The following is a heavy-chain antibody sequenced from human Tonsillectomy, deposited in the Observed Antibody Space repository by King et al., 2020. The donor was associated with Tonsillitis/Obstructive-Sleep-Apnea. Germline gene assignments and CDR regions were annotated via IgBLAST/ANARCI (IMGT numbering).Heavy chain of an antibody. J-gene: IGHJ4*02. Sequence: QLQESGPGLVKPSETLSLTCTVSGGSVSSGSYYWSWIRQPPGKGLEWIGYIYYSGSTNYNPSLKSRVTISVDTSKNQFSLKLSSVTAADTAVYYCARATAAAGLYYFDYWGQGTLVTVSS. CDR1: GGSVSSGSYY. V-gene: IGHV4-61*01. CDR2: IYYSGST. CDR3: ARATAAAGLYYFDY. D-gene: IGHD6-13*01.